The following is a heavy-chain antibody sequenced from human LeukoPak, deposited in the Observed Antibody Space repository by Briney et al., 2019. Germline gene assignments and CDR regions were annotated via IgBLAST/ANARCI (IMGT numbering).Heavy chain of an antibody. V-gene: IGHV5-51*01. D-gene: IGHD3-22*01. Sequence: GESLKISCKGSGYSLTSYWIGWVRQMPGKGLEWTGIIYPGDSDTRYSPSFQGQVTISADKSISTAYLQWSSLKASDTAMYYCARPVSGFTGYFDYWGQGTLVTVSS. CDR1: GYSLTSYW. J-gene: IGHJ4*02. CDR3: ARPVSGFTGYFDY. CDR2: IYPGDSDT.